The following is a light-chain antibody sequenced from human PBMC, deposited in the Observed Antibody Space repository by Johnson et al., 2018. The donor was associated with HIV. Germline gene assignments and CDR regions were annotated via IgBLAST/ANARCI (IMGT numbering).Light chain of an antibody. CDR2: DNN. CDR3: GTWDSSLSADYG. CDR1: SSNIGNNY. Sequence: QSVLTQPPSVSAAPGQKVTISCSGGSSNIGNNYVSWYQQLPGTAPKLLIYDNNKRPSGIPDRFSGSKSGTSATLGITGLQTGDEADYYCGTWDSSLSADYGFGTGTKITVL. J-gene: IGLJ1*01. V-gene: IGLV1-51*01.